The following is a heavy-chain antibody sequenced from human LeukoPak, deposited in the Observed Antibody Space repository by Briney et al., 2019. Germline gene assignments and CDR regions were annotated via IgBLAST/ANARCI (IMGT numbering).Heavy chain of an antibody. CDR3: ARDRSMSSGGLDV. J-gene: IGHJ6*02. CDR2: ISSSSSYI. Sequence: GGSLRLSCAASGFTFSHYSMNWVRQAPGKGLEWVSSISSSSSYIYYADSVKGRFTISRDNAKNSLFLQMSSLRAEDTAMYFCARDRSMSSGGLDVWGQGTTITVSS. CDR1: GFTFSHYS. V-gene: IGHV3-21*04. D-gene: IGHD6-6*01.